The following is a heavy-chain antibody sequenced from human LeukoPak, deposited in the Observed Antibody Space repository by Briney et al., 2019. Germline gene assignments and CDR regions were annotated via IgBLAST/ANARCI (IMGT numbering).Heavy chain of an antibody. CDR3: SRSHYCDGSGYCYYYGLDV. CDR1: EFTFSSYW. D-gene: IGHD3-22*01. J-gene: IGHJ6*02. V-gene: IGHV3-74*01. Sequence: GGSLRLSCEASEFTFSSYWMHWVRQAAGKGLVWVSRINSDGSSTRYADSVKGRFTISRDNAKNTLYLQMNSLRAEDTAVYYCSRSHYCDGSGYCYYYGLDVWGQGTTVTVSS. CDR2: INSDGSST.